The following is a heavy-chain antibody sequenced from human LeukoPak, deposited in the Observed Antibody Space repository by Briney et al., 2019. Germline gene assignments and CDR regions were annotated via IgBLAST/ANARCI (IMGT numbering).Heavy chain of an antibody. CDR2: IYADGST. CDR1: GFTVNNNF. J-gene: IGHJ4*02. Sequence: PGGSLRLSCAASGFTVNNNFMGWVRQAPGKGLEWVSGIYADGSTYYADSVKGRFTLSRHVSENTLSLEMNSLRPEDTALYYCARESSVSGWFIYWGQGTLVTVS. CDR3: ARESSVSGWFIY. V-gene: IGHV3-53*04. D-gene: IGHD6-19*01.